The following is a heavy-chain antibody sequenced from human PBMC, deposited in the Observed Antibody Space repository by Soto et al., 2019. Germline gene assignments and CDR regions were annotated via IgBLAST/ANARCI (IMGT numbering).Heavy chain of an antibody. CDR2: IYSGGST. CDR3: ARDSSTRDFWSGLSHPQFDY. D-gene: IGHD3-3*01. V-gene: IGHV3-53*02. CDR1: GFTVSSNY. Sequence: EVQLVETGGGLIQPGGSLRLSCAASGFTVSSNYMSWVRQAPGKGLEWVSVIYSGGSTYYADSVKGRFTISRDNSKNTLYLQMNSLRAEDTAVYYCARDSSTRDFWSGLSHPQFDYWGQGTLVTVSS. J-gene: IGHJ4*02.